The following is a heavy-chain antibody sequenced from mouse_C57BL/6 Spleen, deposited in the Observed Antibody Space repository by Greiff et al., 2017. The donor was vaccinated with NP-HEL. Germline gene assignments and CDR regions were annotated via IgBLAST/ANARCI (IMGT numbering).Heavy chain of an antibody. CDR1: GFTFSNYW. V-gene: IGHV6-3*01. CDR2: IRLKSDNYAT. CDR3: TALYYYGSSRYWYFDV. J-gene: IGHJ1*03. D-gene: IGHD1-1*01. Sequence: EVQLVESGGGLVQPGGSMKLSCVASGFTFSNYWMNWVRQSPEKGLEWVAQIRLKSDNYATHYAESVKGRFTISRDDSKSSVYLQMNNLRAEDTGIYYCTALYYYGSSRYWYFDVWGTGTTVTVSS.